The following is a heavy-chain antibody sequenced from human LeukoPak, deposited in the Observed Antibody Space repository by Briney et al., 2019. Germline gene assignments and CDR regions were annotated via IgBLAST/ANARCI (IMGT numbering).Heavy chain of an antibody. D-gene: IGHD2-2*01. CDR1: GFTFSSYG. J-gene: IGHJ4*02. CDR2: ITGSGGST. Sequence: PGGSLRLSCVASGFTFSSYGMNWVRQAPGKGLEWVSAITGSGGSTEYADSVKGRFTISRDNSKNTLYLQMNSLRAEDTAVYYCAKDIVVVPAATDDYWGQGTLVTVSS. CDR3: AKDIVVVPAATDDY. V-gene: IGHV3-23*01.